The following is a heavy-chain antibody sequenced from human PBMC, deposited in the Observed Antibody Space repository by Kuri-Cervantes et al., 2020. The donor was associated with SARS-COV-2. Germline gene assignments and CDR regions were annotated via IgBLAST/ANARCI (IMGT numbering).Heavy chain of an antibody. CDR1: GFTFDDYA. Sequence: SLKISCAASGFTFDDYAMHWVRQAPGKGLEWVSGISWNSGSIGYADSVKGRFTISRDNAKNSLYLQMNSLRADDTAVYYCATFRGQWLAAFEYWGQGTLVTVSS. J-gene: IGHJ4*02. CDR2: ISWNSGSI. CDR3: ATFRGQWLAAFEY. D-gene: IGHD6-19*01. V-gene: IGHV3-9*01.